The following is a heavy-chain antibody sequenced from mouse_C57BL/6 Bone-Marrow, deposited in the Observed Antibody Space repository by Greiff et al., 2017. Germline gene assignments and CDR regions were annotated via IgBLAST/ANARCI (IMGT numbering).Heavy chain of an antibody. D-gene: IGHD2-13*01. V-gene: IGHV1-81*01. CDR3: ARDYFYAMDY. Sequence: QVQLQQSGAELARPGASVTLSCKASGYTFTSYGISWVKQRPGQGLEWIGAIDPGSGNTSYNEKFKGKATLTADKSSSTAYMELRSLTSEDAADYFCARDYFYAMDYGGQGTSVTVSA. CDR1: GYTFTSYG. J-gene: IGHJ4*01. CDR2: IDPGSGNT.